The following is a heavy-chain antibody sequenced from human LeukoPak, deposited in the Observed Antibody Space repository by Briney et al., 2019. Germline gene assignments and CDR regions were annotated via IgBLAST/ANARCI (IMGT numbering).Heavy chain of an antibody. D-gene: IGHD3-16*02. CDR2: IVPKFGST. Sequence: ASVKVSCKASGGTFSFYTLNWVRQAPGQGLEWMGGIVPKFGSTNYAQKFHDRLSITTDESTTTAYMELSSLRSEDTALYYCARDNLAPSGVKYFHLWGPRTLVTVSS. V-gene: IGHV1-69*05. CDR1: GGTFSFYT. CDR3: ARDNLAPSGVKYFHL. J-gene: IGHJ1*01.